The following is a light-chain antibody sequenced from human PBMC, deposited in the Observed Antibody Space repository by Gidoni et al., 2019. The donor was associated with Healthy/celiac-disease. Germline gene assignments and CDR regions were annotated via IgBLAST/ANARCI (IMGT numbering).Light chain of an antibody. CDR1: QSVSSSY. J-gene: IGKJ2*01. V-gene: IGKV3-20*01. CDR2: GAS. CDR3: KQYGSSPET. Sequence: EIVLTQSPGTLSLSPGERATLSFRARQSVSSSYLAWYQQKPGQAPSLLIYGASSRATGIPDRFSGSGSGTDFTLTISRLEPEDFAVYYCKQYGSSPETFGQGTKLEIK.